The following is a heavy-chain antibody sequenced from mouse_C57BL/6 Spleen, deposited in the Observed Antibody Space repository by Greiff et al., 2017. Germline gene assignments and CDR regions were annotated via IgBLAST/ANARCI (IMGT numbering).Heavy chain of an antibody. D-gene: IGHD2-14*01. CDR2: LDPSDSYT. CDR1: GYTFTSYW. CDR3: ARGYGGYAMDY. J-gene: IGHJ4*01. Sequence: QVQLQQPGAELVMPGASVKLSCKASGYTFTSYWMHWVKQRPGQGLEWIGELDPSDSYTNYNQKFKGKSTLTVDKSSSTAYLQLSSLPSEDSAVYYCARGYGGYAMDYWGQGTSVTVSS. V-gene: IGHV1-69*01.